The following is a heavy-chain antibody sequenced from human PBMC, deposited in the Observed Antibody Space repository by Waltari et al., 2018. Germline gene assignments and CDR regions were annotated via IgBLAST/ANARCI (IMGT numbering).Heavy chain of an antibody. CDR2: ISWNSGSI. V-gene: IGHV3-9*01. D-gene: IGHD1-1*01. Sequence: EVQLVESVGGLVQPGRSLRLSCAASGFTFDAYAMHWVRQAPGNGLEWVSVISWNSGSIGYADSVKGRVTISRDNAKNSLYLQMNSLRAEDTALYYCAKDIKTEPYAFDIWGQGTMVTVSS. CDR3: AKDIKTEPYAFDI. CDR1: GFTFDAYA. J-gene: IGHJ3*02.